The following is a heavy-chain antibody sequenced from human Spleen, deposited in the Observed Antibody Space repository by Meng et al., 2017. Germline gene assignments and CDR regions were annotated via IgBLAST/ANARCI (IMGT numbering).Heavy chain of an antibody. CDR2: ITWNGGRV. Sequence: GGSLRLSCAASGFSFSSYAMNWVRQAPGKGLEWVSGITWNGGRVRYADSVKGRFTISRDNAKNSLYLQMDSLRPEDTALYYCVKDTTYDFGGNSYFQHWGQGTLVTVSS. CDR3: VKDTTYDFGGNSYFQH. D-gene: IGHD4-23*01. J-gene: IGHJ1*01. CDR1: GFSFSSYA. V-gene: IGHV3-9*01.